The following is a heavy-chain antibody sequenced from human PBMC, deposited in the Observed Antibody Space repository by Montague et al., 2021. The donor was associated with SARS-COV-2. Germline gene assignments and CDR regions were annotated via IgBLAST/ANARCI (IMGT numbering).Heavy chain of an antibody. CDR2: ISYDGSNK. CDR1: GFTFSSYA. Sequence: SLRLSCPASGFTFSSYAMHWVRQAPGKGLEWVAVISYDGSNKYYADSVKGRFTISRDNSKNTLYLQMNSLRAEDTAVYYCARDVGLLNDYWGQGTLVTVSS. CDR3: ARDVGLLNDY. J-gene: IGHJ4*02. V-gene: IGHV3-30*04. D-gene: IGHD2-21*02.